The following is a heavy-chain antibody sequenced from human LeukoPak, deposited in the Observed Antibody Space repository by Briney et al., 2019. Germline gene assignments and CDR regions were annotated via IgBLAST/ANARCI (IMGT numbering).Heavy chain of an antibody. D-gene: IGHD3-22*01. V-gene: IGHV1-69*04. J-gene: IGHJ4*02. CDR2: IIPILGIA. CDR1: GGTFSSYT. CDR3: ARDQDYYDSSGYPYYFDY. Sequence: SVKVSCKASGGTFSSYTISWVRQAPGQGLEWMGRIIPILGIANYAQEFQGRVTITADKSTSPAYMELSSLRSEDTAVYYCARDQDYYDSSGYPYYFDYWGQGTLVTVSS.